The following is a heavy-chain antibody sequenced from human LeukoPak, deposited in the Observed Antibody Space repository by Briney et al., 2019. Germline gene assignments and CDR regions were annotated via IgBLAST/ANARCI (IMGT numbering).Heavy chain of an antibody. CDR2: IKGDGSEK. CDR1: GFTFSSYW. V-gene: IGHV3-7*01. J-gene: IGHJ5*02. CDR3: ARDEYRSRWLHP. Sequence: GGSLRLSCAASGFTFSSYWMSWVRLAPGKGLEWVAIIKGDGSEKWYVDSVKGRFTISRDNAQNSVHLQMNSLRAGDTAVYYCARDEYRSRWLHPWGQGTLVTVTS. D-gene: IGHD4-11*01.